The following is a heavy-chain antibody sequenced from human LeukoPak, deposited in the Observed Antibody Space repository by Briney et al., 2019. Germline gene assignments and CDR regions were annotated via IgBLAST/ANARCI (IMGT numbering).Heavy chain of an antibody. V-gene: IGHV1-69*06. J-gene: IGHJ4*02. CDR3: ARAGGYCSGGSCYSYCGY. CDR2: IIPIFGTA. Sequence: GSSVKVSCKASGGTFSSYAISWVRQAPGQGLEWMGGIIPIFGTANYAQKFQGRVTITADKSTSTAYMELSSLRSEDTAVYYCARAGGYCSGGSCYSYCGYWGQGTLVTVSS. D-gene: IGHD2-15*01. CDR1: GGTFSSYA.